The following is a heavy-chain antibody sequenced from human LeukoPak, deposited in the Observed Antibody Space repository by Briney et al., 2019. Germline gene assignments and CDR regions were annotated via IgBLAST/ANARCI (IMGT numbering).Heavy chain of an antibody. J-gene: IGHJ4*02. CDR1: GFTFSSYS. CDR3: VRDSPSSNTAMAKYYFDY. Sequence: GGSLRLSCAASGFTFSSYSMNWVRQAPGKGLEWVSYISSSSSTIYYADSVKGRFTISRDNAKNSLYLQMNSLRAEDTAVYYCVRDSPSSNTAMAKYYFDYWGQGTLVTVSS. CDR2: ISSSSSTI. V-gene: IGHV3-48*04. D-gene: IGHD5-18*01.